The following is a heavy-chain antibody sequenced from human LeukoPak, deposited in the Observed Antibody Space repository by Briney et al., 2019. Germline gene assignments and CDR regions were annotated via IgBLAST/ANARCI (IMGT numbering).Heavy chain of an antibody. J-gene: IGHJ3*01. CDR1: GYTFTSYA. V-gene: IGHV1-3*01. D-gene: IGHD2-15*01. CDR2: INAGNGNT. Sequence: GASVKVSCKASGYTFTSYAMHWVRQALGQRLEWMGWINAGNGNTKYSQKFQGRVTITRDTSASTAYMELSSLRSEDTAVYYCARARWVVVAAYWFDPWGQGTIVSVSS. CDR3: ARARWVVVAAYWFDP.